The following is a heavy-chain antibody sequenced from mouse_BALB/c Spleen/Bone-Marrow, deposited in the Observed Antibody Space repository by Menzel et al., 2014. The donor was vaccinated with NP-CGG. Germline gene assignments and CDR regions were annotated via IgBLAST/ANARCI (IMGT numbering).Heavy chain of an antibody. V-gene: IGHV5-6-2*01. CDR3: ARHGSSYAMDC. Sequence: EVKLVESGGGLVKLGGSLKLSCAASGFTFSSYYMSWARQTPETRMELVAAITSNGGNTYYPDTVKGRLTISRDNARNTLYLQMRSLKSEDTALYYCARHGSSYAMDCWGQGTSVTVSS. CDR1: GFTFSSYY. J-gene: IGHJ4*01. D-gene: IGHD1-1*01. CDR2: ITSNGGNT.